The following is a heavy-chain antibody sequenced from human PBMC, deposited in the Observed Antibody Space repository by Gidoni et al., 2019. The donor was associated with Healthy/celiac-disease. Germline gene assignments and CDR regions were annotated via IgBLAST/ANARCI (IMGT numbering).Heavy chain of an antibody. CDR3: ASIAAAGANWFDP. D-gene: IGHD6-13*01. V-gene: IGHV1-69*06. CDR2: IIPIFGTA. Sequence: QVQLVQSGAEVKKPGPSVKVSCKESGGTFSSYAISWVRQAPGQGLEWMGGIIPIFGTANYAQKFQGRVTITADKSTSTAYMELSSLRSEDTAVYYCASIAAAGANWFDPWGQGTLVTVSS. CDR1: GGTFSSYA. J-gene: IGHJ5*02.